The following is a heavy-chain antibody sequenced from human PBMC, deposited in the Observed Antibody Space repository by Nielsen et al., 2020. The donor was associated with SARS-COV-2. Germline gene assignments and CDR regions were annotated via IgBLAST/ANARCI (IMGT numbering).Heavy chain of an antibody. CDR2: ISWNSGSI. CDR3: ARTSRPIAAAALDY. V-gene: IGHV3-9*01. J-gene: IGHJ4*02. CDR1: GFTFDDYA. Sequence: SLKISCAASGFTFDDYAMHWVRQAPGKGLEWVSGISWNSGSIGYADSVKGRFTISRDNAKNSLYLQMNSLRAEDTALYYCARTSRPIAAAALDYWGQGTLVTVSS. D-gene: IGHD6-13*01.